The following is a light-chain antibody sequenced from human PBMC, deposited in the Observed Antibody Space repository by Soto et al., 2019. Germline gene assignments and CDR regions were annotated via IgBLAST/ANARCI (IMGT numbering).Light chain of an antibody. CDR1: IEAVTSGHY. V-gene: IGLV7-46*01. J-gene: IGLJ3*02. CDR3: LLNGARDWV. CDR2: DTN. Sequence: QTVVTQEPSLTVSPGGTVTLTCGSSIEAVTSGHYPYWFQQKPGQAPRTLIYDTNNRHSWTPSRFSGSLLGGKAALTLSGAQPEDEADYYCLLNGARDWVFGGGTKLTVL.